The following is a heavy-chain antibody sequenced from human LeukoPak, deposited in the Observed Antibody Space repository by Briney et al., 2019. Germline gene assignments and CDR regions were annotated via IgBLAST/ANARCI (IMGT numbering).Heavy chain of an antibody. V-gene: IGHV1-18*01. CDR3: ARPDSSGWSYRRSDPYYFDY. CDR1: GYTFTSYG. J-gene: IGHJ4*02. CDR2: ISAYNGNT. Sequence: ASVKVSCKASGYTFTSYGISWVRQAPGQGLEWMGWISAYNGNTNYAQKLQGRVTMTTDTSTSTAYMELRSLRSDDTAVYYCARPDSSGWSYRRSDPYYFDYWGQGTLVTVSS. D-gene: IGHD6-19*01.